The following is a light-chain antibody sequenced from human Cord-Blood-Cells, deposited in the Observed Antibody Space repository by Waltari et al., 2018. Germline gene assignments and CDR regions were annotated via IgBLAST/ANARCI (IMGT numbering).Light chain of an antibody. J-gene: IGLJ1*01. CDR3: QVWDSSSAHYV. CDR2: YDS. CDR1: NSGSKS. Sequence: SSVLTQPPSVSVAPGKTARITCGGTNSGSKSVHWYQQKPGQAPVLLFYYDSDRPSGIPERFSGSNSGNTATLTISRVEAGDEADYYCQVWDSSSAHYVFGTVTKVTVL. V-gene: IGLV3-21*04.